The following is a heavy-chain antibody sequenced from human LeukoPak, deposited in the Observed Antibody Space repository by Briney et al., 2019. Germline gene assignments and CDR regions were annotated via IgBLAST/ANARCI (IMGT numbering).Heavy chain of an antibody. CDR2: IYSGSST. CDR3: AKAGSFWSGSQFDY. CDR1: GFTVSSNY. V-gene: IGHV3-53*01. D-gene: IGHD3-3*01. J-gene: IGHJ4*02. Sequence: PGGSLRLSCAASGFTVSSNYMSWVRQAPGKGLEWVSVIYSGSSTYYADSVKGRFTISRDNSKNTLYLQMNSLRAEDTAVYYCAKAGSFWSGSQFDYWGQGTLVTVSS.